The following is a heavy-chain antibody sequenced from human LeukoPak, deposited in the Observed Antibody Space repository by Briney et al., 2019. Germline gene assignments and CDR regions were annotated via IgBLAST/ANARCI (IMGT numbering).Heavy chain of an antibody. Sequence: ASVKVSCKAPGYTFTGYGIIWVRQAPGQGLELMGWISPYNGNTNYSQKFKGRVTMTTDTSTTTTYMELRSLRSDDTAVYYCARDLDSGGTTFRALNYWGQGTLVTVSS. CDR2: ISPYNGNT. CDR1: GYTFTGYG. CDR3: ARDLDSGGTTFRALNY. D-gene: IGHD1-14*01. J-gene: IGHJ4*02. V-gene: IGHV1-18*04.